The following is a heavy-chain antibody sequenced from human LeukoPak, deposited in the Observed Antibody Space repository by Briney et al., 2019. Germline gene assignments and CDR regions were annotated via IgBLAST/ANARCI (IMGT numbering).Heavy chain of an antibody. Sequence: PSETLSLTCTVSGGSISSYYWSWIRQPAGKGLEWIARIYTSGSTNYNPSLKSRVTMSVDTSKNQLSLKLSSVTAADTAVYYCARDLISSGWREYYYHGMDVWGQGTTVTVSS. V-gene: IGHV4-4*07. CDR1: GGSISSYY. CDR3: ARDLISSGWREYYYHGMDV. J-gene: IGHJ6*02. CDR2: IYTSGST. D-gene: IGHD6-19*01.